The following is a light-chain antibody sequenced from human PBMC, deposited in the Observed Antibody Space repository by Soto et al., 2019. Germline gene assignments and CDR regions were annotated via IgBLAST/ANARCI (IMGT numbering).Light chain of an antibody. V-gene: IGKV3-20*01. CDR1: QSVSNNY. CDR3: QQYGRSGT. CDR2: GAS. J-gene: IGKJ1*01. Sequence: IVLTHSPGTLSLSPGERATLSCRAIQSVSNNYLAWYQQKPGQAPRLLIYGASNRATGIPDRFSGSGSGTDFTLTISRLEPADFAVYYCQQYGRSGTFGQGTKVDIK.